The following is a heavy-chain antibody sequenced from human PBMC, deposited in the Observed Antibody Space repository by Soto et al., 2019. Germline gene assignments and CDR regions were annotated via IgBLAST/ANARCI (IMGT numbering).Heavy chain of an antibody. CDR3: ARDSGRGYGMDV. D-gene: IGHD1-1*01. J-gene: IGHJ6*02. V-gene: IGHV3-48*02. CDR1: GFTFSSHH. Sequence: PGGSLRLSCAASGFTFSSHHMDWVRQAPGKGLEWVSYISSRSRAIYYADSVKGRFTISRDNARNSLYLQMNSLRDEDTAVYYCARDSGRGYGMDVWGQGTTVTVSS. CDR2: ISSRSRAI.